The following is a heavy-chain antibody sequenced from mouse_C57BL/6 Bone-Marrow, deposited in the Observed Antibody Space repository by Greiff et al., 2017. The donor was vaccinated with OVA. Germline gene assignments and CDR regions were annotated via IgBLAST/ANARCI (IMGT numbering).Heavy chain of an antibody. Sequence: VQLQQSGAELARPGASVKLSCKASGYTFTSYGISWVKQRTGQGLEWIGEIYPRSGNTYYNEKFKGKATLTADKSSSTAYMELRSLTSEDSAVYFCARRWETAQATYAYWGQGTLVTVSA. V-gene: IGHV1-81*01. J-gene: IGHJ3*01. D-gene: IGHD3-2*02. CDR3: ARRWETAQATYAY. CDR2: IYPRSGNT. CDR1: GYTFTSYG.